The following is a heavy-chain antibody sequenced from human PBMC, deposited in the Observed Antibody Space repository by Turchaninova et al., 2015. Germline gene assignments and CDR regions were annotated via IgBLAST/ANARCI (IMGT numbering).Heavy chain of an antibody. CDR2: MYWSGSS. J-gene: IGHJ5*02. V-gene: IGHV4-61*08. D-gene: IGHD2-21*01. CDR1: GGSVSSEDYH. Sequence: SVSGGSVSSEDYHWSWVRQPPGKGLEWIGPMYWSGSSKFNPSLKSRVTISADTSKNQFSLRLSSVSPADTAVYYCVAYLLGGGGLGAWGQGTLVTVSS. CDR3: VAYLLGGGGLGA.